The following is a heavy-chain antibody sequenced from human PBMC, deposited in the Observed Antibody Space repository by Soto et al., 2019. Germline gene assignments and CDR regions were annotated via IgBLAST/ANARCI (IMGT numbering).Heavy chain of an antibody. D-gene: IGHD6-19*01. J-gene: IGHJ6*02. Sequence: PGESLKISCQGSGYSFTSYWIAWVRQMPEKGLELMGIIYPDDSDTRYSPSFQGQVTISADKSINTAYLQWSSLKASDTAMYYCARPFDTSGWYDYYAMDVWGQGTTVTVSS. V-gene: IGHV5-51*01. CDR1: GYSFTSYW. CDR3: ARPFDTSGWYDYYAMDV. CDR2: IYPDDSDT.